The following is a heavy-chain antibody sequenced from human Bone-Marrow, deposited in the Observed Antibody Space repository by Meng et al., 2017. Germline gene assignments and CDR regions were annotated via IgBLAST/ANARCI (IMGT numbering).Heavy chain of an antibody. Sequence: SVKVSCKASGGTFSSYAISWVRQAPGQGLEWMGGVIPIFGTANYAQKFQGRVTITTDESTSTAYMELSSLRSEDTAVYYCARAASYGTENFDYWGQGTLVTVSS. CDR2: VIPIFGTA. D-gene: IGHD5-18*01. CDR3: ARAASYGTENFDY. J-gene: IGHJ4*02. V-gene: IGHV1-69*05. CDR1: GGTFSSYA.